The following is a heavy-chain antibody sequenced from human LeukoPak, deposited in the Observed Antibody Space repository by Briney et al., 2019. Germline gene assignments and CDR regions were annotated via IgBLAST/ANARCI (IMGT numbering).Heavy chain of an antibody. CDR2: IKEDGSQK. J-gene: IGHJ4*02. Sequence: GGSLRLSWAVSGFSFSNYWMNWVRQAPGKGLEWVANIKEDGSQKYYVESVKGRFTVSRDNAKNSVYLQMSSLRDDDTAVYYCARGLNTSPGVDYWGQGTLVTVSS. CDR3: ARGLNTSPGVDY. D-gene: IGHD3-16*01. V-gene: IGHV3-7*01. CDR1: GFSFSNYW.